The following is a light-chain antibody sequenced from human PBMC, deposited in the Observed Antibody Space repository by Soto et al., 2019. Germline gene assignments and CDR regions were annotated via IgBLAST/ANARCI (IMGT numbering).Light chain of an antibody. CDR3: QEYIKWPRLT. V-gene: IGKV3-15*01. CDR1: QSVSSD. J-gene: IGKJ4*01. CDR2: GAS. Sequence: EIAMPQSPATLSVSPGESATLSCRTSQSVSSDLAWYQQKPGQAPRLLIYGASTRATGIPARFSGSGSGTEFTLTISSLQSEDLAVYYCQEYIKWPRLTVGGGTKVDIK.